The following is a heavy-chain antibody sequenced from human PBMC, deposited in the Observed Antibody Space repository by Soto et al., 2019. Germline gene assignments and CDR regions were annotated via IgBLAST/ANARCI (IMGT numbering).Heavy chain of an antibody. CDR3: ARDGATVKDYYYGMDV. CDR2: ISGYNGNT. D-gene: IGHD4-4*01. J-gene: IGHJ6*02. Sequence: ASVKVSCKASGYTFTSYGISWVRQAPGQALEWMGWISGYNGNTNYAQKRQGRVTMTTDTSTSTGYMELRSLRSDDTAVYYCARDGATVKDYYYGMDVWGQGTTVTVSS. CDR1: GYTFTSYG. V-gene: IGHV1-18*01.